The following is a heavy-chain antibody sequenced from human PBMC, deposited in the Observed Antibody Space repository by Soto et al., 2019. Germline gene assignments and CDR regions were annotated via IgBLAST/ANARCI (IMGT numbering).Heavy chain of an antibody. D-gene: IGHD3-3*01. CDR2: MNPNSGNT. CDR1: GYTFTSYD. V-gene: IGHV1-8*01. Sequence: ASVKVSCKASGYTFTSYDINWVRQATGQGLEWMGWMNPNSGNTGYAQKFQGRVTMTRNTSISTAYMELSSLRAEDTAVYYCAKDWPYDFWVPEAFDIWGQGTMVTVSS. J-gene: IGHJ3*02. CDR3: AKDWPYDFWVPEAFDI.